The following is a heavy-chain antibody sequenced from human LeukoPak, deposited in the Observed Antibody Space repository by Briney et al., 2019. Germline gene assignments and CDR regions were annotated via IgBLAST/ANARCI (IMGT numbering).Heavy chain of an antibody. Sequence: SETLSLTCTVSGGSISSYYLRWIRQPPGKGLEWIGYIYNSGRPHYNPSPQSRVTISVDPSNTQFSLRVSSVPAADTAVYYCARHRLRKFYFDYWGQGTLVTVSS. CDR1: GGSISSYY. J-gene: IGHJ4*02. V-gene: IGHV4-4*09. CDR3: ARHRLRKFYFDY. CDR2: IYNSGRP.